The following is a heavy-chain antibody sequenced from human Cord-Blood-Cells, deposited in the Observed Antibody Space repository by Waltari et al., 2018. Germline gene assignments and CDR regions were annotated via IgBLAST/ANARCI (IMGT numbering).Heavy chain of an antibody. J-gene: IGHJ3*02. Sequence: QLQLQESGPGLVKPSETLSLTCTVSGGSISSSSYYWGWIRQPPGKGLEWIGSIYYSGSTYYNPSLKSRVTISVDTSKNQFSRKLSSVTAADTAVYYCARVDSSGYYYFAFDIWGQGTMVTVSS. CDR3: ARVDSSGYYYFAFDI. V-gene: IGHV4-39*01. CDR2: IYYSGST. CDR1: GGSISSSSYY. D-gene: IGHD3-22*01.